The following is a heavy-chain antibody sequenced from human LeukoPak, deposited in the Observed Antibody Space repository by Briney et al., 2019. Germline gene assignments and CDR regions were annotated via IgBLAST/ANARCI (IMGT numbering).Heavy chain of an antibody. CDR2: IRYDGSNK. D-gene: IGHD3-9*01. CDR1: GFTFSSYG. V-gene: IGHV3-30*02. J-gene: IGHJ4*02. CDR3: AKDRYGGKEMTGNYFDY. Sequence: GGSLRLSCAASGFTFSSYGMHWVRQAPGKGLEWVAFIRYDGSNKYYADSVKGRFTISRGNSKNTLYLQMNSLRAEDTAVYYCAKDRYGGKEMTGNYFDYWGQGTLVTVSS.